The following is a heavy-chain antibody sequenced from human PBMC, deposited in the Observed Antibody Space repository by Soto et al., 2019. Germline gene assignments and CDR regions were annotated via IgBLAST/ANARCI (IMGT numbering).Heavy chain of an antibody. CDR1: GGSISSYH. CDR2: FNTTGIT. V-gene: IGHV4-4*07. J-gene: IGHJ6*02. CDR3: VSAGNEYGVDV. D-gene: IGHD3-10*01. Sequence: QVQLQESGPGLVKPSETLSLTCTVSGGSISSYHWSWIRQSAGKGLEWLGRFNTTGITNYNPSLTSRISMSEDTSKNPRSLRQTSVAAADTGVYYCVSAGNEYGVDVWGQGTTVTVSS.